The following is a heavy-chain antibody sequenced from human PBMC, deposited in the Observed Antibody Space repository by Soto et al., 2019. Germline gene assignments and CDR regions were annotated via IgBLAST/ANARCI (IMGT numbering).Heavy chain of an antibody. CDR3: ARSRLITMVRGGPIDY. CDR1: GGTFSSYA. Sequence: SVKVSCKASGGTFSSYAISWVRQAPGQGLEWMGGIIPIFGTANYAQKFQGRVTITADESTSTAYMELSSLRSEDTAVYYCARSRLITMVRGGPIDYWGQGTLVTVSS. J-gene: IGHJ4*02. CDR2: IIPIFGTA. V-gene: IGHV1-69*13. D-gene: IGHD3-10*01.